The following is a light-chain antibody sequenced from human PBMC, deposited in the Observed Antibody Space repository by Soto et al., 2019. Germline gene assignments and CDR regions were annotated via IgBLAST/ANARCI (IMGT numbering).Light chain of an antibody. CDR2: LNSDGSH. CDR1: SGHSNYA. V-gene: IGLV4-69*01. CDR3: QTWGTGTVI. Sequence: QLVLTQSPSASASLGASVKLTCVLSSGHSNYAVAWHQQQPEKGPRYLMRLNSDGSHNRGDGIPDRFSGSSSGTERYLTISRIQSEDEADYYCQTWGTGTVIFGGGTKLTVL. J-gene: IGLJ2*01.